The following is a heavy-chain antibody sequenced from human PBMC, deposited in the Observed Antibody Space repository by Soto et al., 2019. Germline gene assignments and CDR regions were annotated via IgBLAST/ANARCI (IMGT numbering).Heavy chain of an antibody. V-gene: IGHV3-48*03. D-gene: IGHD3-16*02. CDR1: GFTFSTYE. J-gene: IGHJ4*02. CDR2: ISVSGNII. Sequence: EVQLVESGGGLVQPGGSLRLSCAASGFTFSTYEFNWVRQAPGRGLEWISYISVSGNIIKYADSVKGRFTISRDNDENSLHLHMSSLSVDDTALYFCVREPIRASTAASLHYWGQATQVIVSS. CDR3: VREPIRASTAASLHY.